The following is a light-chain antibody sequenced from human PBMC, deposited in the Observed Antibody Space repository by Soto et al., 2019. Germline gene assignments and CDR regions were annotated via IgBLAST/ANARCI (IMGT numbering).Light chain of an antibody. CDR3: QQYDNLPT. J-gene: IGKJ3*01. V-gene: IGKV1-33*01. CDR2: DAS. Sequence: DIQMTQSPSSLSASVGDRVTITCQASQDISNYLNWYQQKPGKAPKLLIYDASNLETGVPSRFSGSGSGTDCPFTISRLQPEDIATYYCQQYDNLPTFGPGTKVDIK. CDR1: QDISNY.